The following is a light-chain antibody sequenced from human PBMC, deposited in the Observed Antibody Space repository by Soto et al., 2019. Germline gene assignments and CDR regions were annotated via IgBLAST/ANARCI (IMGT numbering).Light chain of an antibody. J-gene: IGKJ1*01. CDR1: QSVSSN. CDR3: QQYNNWPRT. V-gene: IGKV3-15*01. CDR2: GAS. Sequence: EIVRTHSPDTLSVSPGDRDTLPCRASQSVSSNLAWYPQKPGQAPRLLIHGASTRATGIPARFSGSGSGTEFTLTISSLQSEDFAVYYCQQYNNWPRTFGQGTKVELK.